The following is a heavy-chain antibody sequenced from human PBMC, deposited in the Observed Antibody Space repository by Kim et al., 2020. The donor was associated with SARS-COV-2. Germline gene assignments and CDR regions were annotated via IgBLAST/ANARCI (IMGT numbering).Heavy chain of an antibody. CDR2: XSSSSSYI. CDR1: GFTFSSYS. CDR3: ASIFXXLRYXXVYYXYYGXXV. Sequence: GRSLRLSCAASGFTFSSYSMNWVRQAPGKGLXXVSSXSSSSSYIYYADSVKGRXXNPRXXPKNSXYLXXNSLXXEDTXXYYCASIFXXLRYXXVYYXYYGXXVWXXXTTVXVSS. V-gene: IGHV3-21*01. J-gene: IGHJ6*01. D-gene: IGHD3-3*02.